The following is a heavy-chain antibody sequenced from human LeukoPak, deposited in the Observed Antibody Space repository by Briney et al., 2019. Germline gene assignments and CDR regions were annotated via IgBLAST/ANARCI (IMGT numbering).Heavy chain of an antibody. CDR3: TPTYSSGYYTFDY. Sequence: GGSLRLSCAASGFTFSGSAMHWVRPASGKGLEWVGRIRSKANSYATAYAASVKGRFTISRDDSKNTAYLQMNSLKTEDTAVYYCTPTYSSGYYTFDYWGQGTLVTVSS. CDR1: GFTFSGSA. CDR2: IRSKANSYAT. V-gene: IGHV3-73*01. J-gene: IGHJ4*02. D-gene: IGHD3-22*01.